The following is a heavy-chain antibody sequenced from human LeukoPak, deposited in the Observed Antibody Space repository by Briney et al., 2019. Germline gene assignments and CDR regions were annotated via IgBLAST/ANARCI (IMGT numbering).Heavy chain of an antibody. CDR1: GGSISSHY. D-gene: IGHD3-22*01. J-gene: IGHJ4*02. V-gene: IGHV4-59*11. CDR3: AGGDYDTLFDY. CDR2: ISSSGST. Sequence: SETLSLTCTVSGGSISSHYWTWIRQPPGKGLEWIAYISSSGSTNYNPSLKSRVTISADTSKNQFSLKLSSVTAADTAVYYCAGGDYDTLFDYWGQGTLVTVSS.